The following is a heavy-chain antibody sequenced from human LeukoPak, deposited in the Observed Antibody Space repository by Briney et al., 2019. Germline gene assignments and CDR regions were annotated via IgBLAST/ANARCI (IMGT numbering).Heavy chain of an antibody. D-gene: IGHD2/OR15-2a*01. CDR2: ISYDGTHK. J-gene: IGHJ4*02. CDR1: GFAFNTYT. V-gene: IGHV3-30*01. Sequence: GGSLRLFCAASGFAFNTYTVHWVRQAPGQGLEGVAVISYDGTHKYYADSVKGRFTISRDNSKSTLFLQMDSLRPEDTAIYYCARSLIVTSYFDYWGQGTLVTVSS. CDR3: ARSLIVTSYFDY.